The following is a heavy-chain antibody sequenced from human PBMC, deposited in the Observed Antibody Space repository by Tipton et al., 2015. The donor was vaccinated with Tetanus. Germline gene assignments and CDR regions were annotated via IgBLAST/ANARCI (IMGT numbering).Heavy chain of an antibody. CDR1: GDSISSSGYY. V-gene: IGHV4-39*01. CDR2: IYFSGRT. Sequence: TLSLTCSVSGDSISSSGYYWVWIRQPPGKGLEWIGSIYFSGRTYYNPSLKSRVTLSVDTSKNQFSLKLSSVTAADTAVYYCVRRWLVGNGLDVWGQGTTATVSS. J-gene: IGHJ6*01. CDR3: VRRWLVGNGLDV. D-gene: IGHD6-19*01.